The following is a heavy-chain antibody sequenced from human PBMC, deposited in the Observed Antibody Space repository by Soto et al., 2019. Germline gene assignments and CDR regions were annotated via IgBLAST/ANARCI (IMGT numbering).Heavy chain of an antibody. Sequence: WETLSLTCTVSGGSISSYYWSWIRQPPGKGLEWIGYIYYSGSTNYNPSLKSRVTISVDTSKNQFSLKLSSVTAADTAVYYCASRLPREQGWFDSWGQGTLVTVSS. CDR1: GGSISSYY. D-gene: IGHD1-26*01. J-gene: IGHJ5*01. CDR2: IYYSGST. CDR3: ASRLPREQGWFDS. V-gene: IGHV4-59*01.